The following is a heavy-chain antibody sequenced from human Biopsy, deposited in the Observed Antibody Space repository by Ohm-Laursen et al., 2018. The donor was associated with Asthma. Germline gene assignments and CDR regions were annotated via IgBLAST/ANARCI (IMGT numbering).Heavy chain of an antibody. CDR3: ARQKLVAAEGPFDM. CDR1: GGSFSGYY. CDR2: INHSGST. D-gene: IGHD1-26*01. Sequence: SDTLSLTWAVSGGSFSGYYWSWIRQPPGKGLEWIGEINHSGSTNYNPSLKSRVTISVDTSKNQFSLKLSSVTAADTAVYYCARQKLVAAEGPFDMWGQGTMVSVSS. J-gene: IGHJ3*02. V-gene: IGHV4-34*01.